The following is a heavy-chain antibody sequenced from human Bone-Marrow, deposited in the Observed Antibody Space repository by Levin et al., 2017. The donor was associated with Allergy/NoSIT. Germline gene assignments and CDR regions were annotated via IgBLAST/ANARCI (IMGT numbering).Heavy chain of an antibody. CDR2: ISYDGSNK. CDR3: AKGDYGDYVPRFDY. CDR1: GFTFSSYG. V-gene: IGHV3-30*18. Sequence: GESLKISCAASGFTFSSYGMHWVRQAPGKGLEWVAVISYDGSNKYYADSVKGRFTISRDNSKNTLYLQMNSLRAEDTAVYYCAKGDYGDYVPRFDYWGQGTLVTVSS. J-gene: IGHJ4*02. D-gene: IGHD4-17*01.